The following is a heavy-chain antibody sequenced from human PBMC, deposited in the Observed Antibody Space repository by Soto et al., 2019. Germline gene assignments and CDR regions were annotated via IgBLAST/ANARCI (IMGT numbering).Heavy chain of an antibody. CDR1: RYTXTXXX. J-gene: IGHJ4*02. CDR3: ARDAYGGNPGTF. CDR2: INPNGGGT. D-gene: IGHD2-21*01. V-gene: IGHV1-2*02. Sequence: QVQLVQSGAEVKKPGASVXVSCKASRYTXTXXXXHWVRQAPGQGLEWMGWINPNGGGTNYAPNFQGRVTLTRDTSISTAYMELNKLRPDDTAVYYCARDAYGGNPGTFWGQGTLVTVSS.